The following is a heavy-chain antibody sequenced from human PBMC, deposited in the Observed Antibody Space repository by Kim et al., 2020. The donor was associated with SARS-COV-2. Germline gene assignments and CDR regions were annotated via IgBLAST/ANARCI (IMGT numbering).Heavy chain of an antibody. Sequence: SLKSRVTTSVDTSKNQVSLKLSSVTAADTAVYSCARQRSYGGRGYWYFDLWGRGTLVTVSS. V-gene: IGHV4-39*01. D-gene: IGHD1-26*01. J-gene: IGHJ2*01. CDR3: ARQRSYGGRGYWYFDL.